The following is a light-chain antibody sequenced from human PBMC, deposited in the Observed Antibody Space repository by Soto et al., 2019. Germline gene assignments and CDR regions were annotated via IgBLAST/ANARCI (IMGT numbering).Light chain of an antibody. V-gene: IGKV3-15*01. CDR2: GAS. CDR3: QQYNT. Sequence: EIVMTQSPATLSVSPGERATLSCRASQSVSSNLAWYQQKPGQAPRLLIYGASTRATGIPARFSGSGSGTEFTLTISRLQSEDFAVYSCQQYNTFGQGTKLEIK. J-gene: IGKJ2*01. CDR1: QSVSSN.